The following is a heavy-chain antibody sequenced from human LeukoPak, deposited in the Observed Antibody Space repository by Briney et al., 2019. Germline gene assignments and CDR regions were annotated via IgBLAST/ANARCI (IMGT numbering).Heavy chain of an antibody. CDR3: ARDGGHPLTSYYRAY. CDR2: ISGSGGST. Sequence: GGSPRLSCAASGFTFSSYAMSWVRQAPGKGLEWVAAISGSGGSTYYADSVKGRFTISRDNSKNTLSLQLTSLRAEDTGIYFCARDGGHPLTSYYRAYWGQGTLVTVSS. D-gene: IGHD4-11*01. CDR1: GFTFSSYA. V-gene: IGHV3-23*01. J-gene: IGHJ4*02.